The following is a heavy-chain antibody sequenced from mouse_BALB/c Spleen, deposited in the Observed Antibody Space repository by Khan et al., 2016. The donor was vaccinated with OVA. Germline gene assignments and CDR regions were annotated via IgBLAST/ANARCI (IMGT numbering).Heavy chain of an antibody. V-gene: IGHV3-6*02. CDR3: ARDYFGNGYFDY. J-gene: IGHJ2*01. CDR2: ISYDGSN. Sequence: EVQLVETGPGLVKPSQSLSLTCSVTGYSITSGYNWNWIRQFPGNKLEWLGYISYDGSNNYNPSLKNRISITRDTSKNQFFLKLNSVTTEYTATYYCARDYFGNGYFDYWGQGTTLTVSS. CDR1: GYSITSGYN. D-gene: IGHD1-1*01.